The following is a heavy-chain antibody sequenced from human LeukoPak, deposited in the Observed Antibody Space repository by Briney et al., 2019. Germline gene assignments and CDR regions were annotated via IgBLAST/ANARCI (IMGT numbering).Heavy chain of an antibody. CDR3: ARDGVEMATTLIFDY. V-gene: IGHV1-69*04. Sequence: SVKVSCKASGGTFSSYAISWVRQAPGQGLEWMGRIIPIFGIANYAQKFQGGVTITADKSTSTAYMELSSLRSEDTAVYYCARDGVEMATTLIFDYWGQGTLVTVSS. CDR2: IIPIFGIA. J-gene: IGHJ4*02. D-gene: IGHD5-24*01. CDR1: GGTFSSYA.